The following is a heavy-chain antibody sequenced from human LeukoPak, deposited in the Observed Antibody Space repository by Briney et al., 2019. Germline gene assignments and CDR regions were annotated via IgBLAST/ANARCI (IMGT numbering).Heavy chain of an antibody. D-gene: IGHD3-10*01. V-gene: IGHV3-33*01. CDR2: IWYDGSNK. CDR3: ARGGGSGSYLYGEIVLPYYFDY. Sequence: GGSLRLSCAASGFTFSSYGMHWVRQAPGKGLEWVAVIWYDGSNKYYADSVKGRFTISRDNSKNTLYLQMNSLRAEDTAVYYCARGGGSGSYLYGEIVLPYYFDYWGQGTLVTVSS. J-gene: IGHJ4*02. CDR1: GFTFSSYG.